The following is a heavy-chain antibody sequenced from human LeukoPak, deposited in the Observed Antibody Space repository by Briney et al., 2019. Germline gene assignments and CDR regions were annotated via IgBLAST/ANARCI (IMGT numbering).Heavy chain of an antibody. CDR2: INHSGST. D-gene: IGHD1-26*01. V-gene: IGHV4-34*01. CDR3: ARGDGGATTFDY. Sequence: SSETLSLTCGVYGGSISSYYWNWIRQPPGKGLEWIGEINHSGSTNYNPSLKSRVTLSVDTSRNQFSLKLRSVTAADTAIYYCARGDGGATTFDYWGQGTLVTVSS. CDR1: GGSISSYY. J-gene: IGHJ4*02.